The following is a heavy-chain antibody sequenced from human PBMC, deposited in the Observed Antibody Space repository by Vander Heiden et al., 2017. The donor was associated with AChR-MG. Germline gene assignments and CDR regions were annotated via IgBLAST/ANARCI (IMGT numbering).Heavy chain of an antibody. V-gene: IGHV3-43*01. J-gene: IGHJ6*02. CDR1: GFTFDDYT. D-gene: IGHD4-17*01. CDR3: AKDRVGDYGNYYYYYGMDV. CDR2: ISWDGGST. Sequence: EVQLVESGGVVVQPGGSLRLSCPASGFTFDDYTMHWVRQAPGKGLEWVSLISWDGGSTYYADSGKGRFTISRDNSKNSLYLQMNSLRTEDTALYYCAKDRVGDYGNYYYYYGMDVWGQGTTVTVSS.